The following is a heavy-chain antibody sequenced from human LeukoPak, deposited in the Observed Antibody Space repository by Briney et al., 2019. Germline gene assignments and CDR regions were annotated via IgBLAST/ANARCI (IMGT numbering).Heavy chain of an antibody. CDR1: GGSVSSGSCY. CDR3: ARGIVVVPAATDGMDV. V-gene: IGHV4-61*01. Sequence: PSETLSLTCTVSGGSVSSGSCYWSWIRQPPGKGLEWIGYIYYSGSTNYNPSLKSRVTISVDTSKNQFSLKLSSVTAADTAVYYCARGIVVVPAATDGMDVWGKGTTVTVSS. J-gene: IGHJ6*04. D-gene: IGHD2-2*01. CDR2: IYYSGST.